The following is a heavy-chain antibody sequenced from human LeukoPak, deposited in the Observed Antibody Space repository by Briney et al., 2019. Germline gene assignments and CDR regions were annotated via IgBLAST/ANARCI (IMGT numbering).Heavy chain of an antibody. CDR1: GFTFSSYG. D-gene: IGHD3-3*01. CDR2: ISYDGSNK. CDR3: ARDPAKFWSGHDY. V-gene: IGHV3-30*03. J-gene: IGHJ4*02. Sequence: GRSLRLSCTASGFTFSSYGMHWVRQAPGKGLEWVAVISYDGSNKYYADSVKGRFTISRDNSKNTLYVQMNSLRAEDTAVYYCARDPAKFWSGHDYWGQGTQVTVSS.